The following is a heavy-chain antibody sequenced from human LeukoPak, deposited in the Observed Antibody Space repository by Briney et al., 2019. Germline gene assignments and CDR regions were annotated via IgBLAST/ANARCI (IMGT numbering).Heavy chain of an antibody. CDR3: ARGSLGIPHGMDV. J-gene: IGHJ6*02. CDR1: GGTFSSYA. D-gene: IGHD7-27*01. Sequence: ASVKVSCKASGGTFSSYAISWVRQAPGQGLEWMGGIIPIFGTANYAQKFQGRVTITAVESTSTAYMELSSLRSEDTAVYYCARGSLGIPHGMDVWGQGTTVTVSS. V-gene: IGHV1-69*01. CDR2: IIPIFGTA.